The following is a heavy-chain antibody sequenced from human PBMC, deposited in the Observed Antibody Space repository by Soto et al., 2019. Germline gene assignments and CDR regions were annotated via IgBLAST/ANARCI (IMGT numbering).Heavy chain of an antibody. D-gene: IGHD6-6*01. J-gene: IGHJ6*02. Sequence: GASVKVSCKASGYTFTSYAMHWVRQAPGQRLEWMGWINAGNGNTKYSQKFQGRVTITRDTSASTAYMELSSLRSEDTAVYYCARDRLDSSSPDYYYYYGMDVWGQGTTVTVSS. CDR1: GYTFTSYA. V-gene: IGHV1-3*01. CDR2: INAGNGNT. CDR3: ARDRLDSSSPDYYYYYGMDV.